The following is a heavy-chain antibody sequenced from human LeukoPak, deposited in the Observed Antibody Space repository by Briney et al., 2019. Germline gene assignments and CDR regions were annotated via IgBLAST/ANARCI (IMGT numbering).Heavy chain of an antibody. CDR1: GGSISSYY. CDR3: ASQARLGEFAFDI. CDR2: IYYSGGT. Sequence: SETLSFTCTVSGGSISSYYWSWIRQPPGKGLEWIGYIYYSGGTNYNPSLKSRVTISVDTSKNQFSLKLSSVTAADTAVYYCASQARLGEFAFDIWGQGTMVTVSS. D-gene: IGHD3-16*01. V-gene: IGHV4-59*01. J-gene: IGHJ3*02.